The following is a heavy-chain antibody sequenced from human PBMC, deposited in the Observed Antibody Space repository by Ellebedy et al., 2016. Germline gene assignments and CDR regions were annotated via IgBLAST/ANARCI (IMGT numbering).Heavy chain of an antibody. J-gene: IGHJ4*02. Sequence: GGSLRLSCSASGFTFSSSAMHWVRQAPGKGLEFVSSINSNGCNTYYADSVKGRFTISRDNSKNTLYLQMSSLRAEDTAVYYCASPAYYYGSGTAYWGQGTLVTVSS. D-gene: IGHD3-10*01. CDR3: ASPAYYYGSGTAY. CDR1: GFTFSSSA. CDR2: INSNGCNT. V-gene: IGHV3-64D*06.